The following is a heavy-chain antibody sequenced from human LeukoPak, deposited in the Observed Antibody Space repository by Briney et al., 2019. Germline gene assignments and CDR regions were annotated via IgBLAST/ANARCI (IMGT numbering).Heavy chain of an antibody. CDR3: ARDREHIYAYYDFWSGLDP. V-gene: IGHV3-11*04. CDR1: GFTFSDYY. Sequence: GGSLRLSCAASGFTFSDYYMSWIRQAPGKGLEWVSYISSSGSTIYYADSVKGRFTISRDNAKNSLYLQMNSLRAEDTAVYYCARDREHIYAYYDFWSGLDPWGQGTLVTVSS. CDR2: ISSSGSTI. D-gene: IGHD3-3*01. J-gene: IGHJ5*02.